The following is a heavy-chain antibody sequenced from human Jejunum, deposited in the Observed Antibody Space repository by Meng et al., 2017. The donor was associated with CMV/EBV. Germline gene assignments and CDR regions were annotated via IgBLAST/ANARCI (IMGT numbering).Heavy chain of an antibody. CDR1: GFTFSRSA. J-gene: IGHJ5*02. V-gene: IGHV3-23*01. CDR2: ISGSGGST. D-gene: IGHD2-2*01. CDR3: AKGFHQLLYWFDP. Sequence: SGFTFSRSAMRWFRQAPGTGLEWVSAISGSGGSTYYADSVKGRFTISRDNSKNTLYLQMNSLRAEDTAVYYCAKGFHQLLYWFDPWGQGTLVTVSS.